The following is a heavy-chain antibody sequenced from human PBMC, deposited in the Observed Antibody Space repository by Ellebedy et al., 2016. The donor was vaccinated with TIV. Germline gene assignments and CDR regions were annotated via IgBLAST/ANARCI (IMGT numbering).Heavy chain of an antibody. D-gene: IGHD5-24*01. Sequence: SETLSLTCTVSGGSISSYYWSWIRQLPGKGLEWIGYIYYSGSTNYNPSLKSRVTISVDTSKNQFSLMLSSVTAADTAVYYCAREAVEVATNENHYYYMDVWGKGTTVTVSS. V-gene: IGHV4-59*01. CDR1: GGSISSYY. J-gene: IGHJ6*03. CDR2: IYYSGST. CDR3: AREAVEVATNENHYYYMDV.